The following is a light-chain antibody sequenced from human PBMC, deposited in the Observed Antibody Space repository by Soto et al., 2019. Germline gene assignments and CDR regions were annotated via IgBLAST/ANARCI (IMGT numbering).Light chain of an antibody. CDR3: QQYYDWPTIT. CDR1: ESIRTA. V-gene: IGKV3-15*01. J-gene: IGKJ5*01. Sequence: EIVMTQSPATLSAPPGDRVTLSCRASESIRTALAWYQQKPGQAPSLLIYGGSIRAADIPAWFSGSGSGTDFTLTISTSQSKDFAGYYCQQYYDWPTITFGQGTRLEIK. CDR2: GGS.